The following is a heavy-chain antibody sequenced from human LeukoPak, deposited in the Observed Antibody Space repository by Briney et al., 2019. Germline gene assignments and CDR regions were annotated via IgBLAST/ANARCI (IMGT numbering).Heavy chain of an antibody. J-gene: IGHJ3*01. D-gene: IGHD3-3*01. Sequence: PSETLSLTCTVPGGSIISGSYYWSWIRQPAGKGLEWIGRIYTSGSTNYSPSLKSRVTISVDTSKNQFSLKLSSVTAADTAVYYCARATIFGVVILDWGQGTMVTVSS. CDR2: IYTSGST. V-gene: IGHV4-61*02. CDR1: GGSIISGSYY. CDR3: ARATIFGVVILD.